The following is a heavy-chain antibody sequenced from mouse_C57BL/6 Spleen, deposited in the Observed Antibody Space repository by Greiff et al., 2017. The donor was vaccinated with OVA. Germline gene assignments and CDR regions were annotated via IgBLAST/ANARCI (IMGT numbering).Heavy chain of an antibody. D-gene: IGHD1-1*01. J-gene: IGHJ4*01. V-gene: IGHV1-82*01. CDR2: IYPGDGDT. CDR1: GYAFSSSW. CDR3: ARYTITTVVATADYYAMDY. Sequence: QVQLQQSGPELVKPGASVKISCKASGYAFSSSWMNWVKQRPGKGLEWIGRIYPGDGDTNYNGKFKGKATLTADKSSSTAYMQLSSLTSEDSAVYFCARYTITTVVATADYYAMDYWGQGTSVTVSS.